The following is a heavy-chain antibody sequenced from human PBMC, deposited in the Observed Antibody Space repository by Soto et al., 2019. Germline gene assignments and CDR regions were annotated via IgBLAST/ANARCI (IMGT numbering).Heavy chain of an antibody. D-gene: IGHD5-12*01. J-gene: IGHJ4*02. V-gene: IGHV3-23*01. CDR1: GFTFSSYA. CDR2: ITGSGGST. CDR3: PKDLEWLRFYFDY. Sequence: EVQLLESGGGLVQPGGSLRLSCAASGFTFSSYAMNWVRQAPGKGLEWVSAITGSGGSTYSADSVKGRFTISRDNSKNTLYLQMTSLRAEDTAVYYCPKDLEWLRFYFDYWGQGTLVTVSS.